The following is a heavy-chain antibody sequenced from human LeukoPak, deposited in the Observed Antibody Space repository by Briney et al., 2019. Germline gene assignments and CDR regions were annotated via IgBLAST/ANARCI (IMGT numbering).Heavy chain of an antibody. CDR3: ARRILTGYYYFDY. V-gene: IGHV4-39*07. CDR1: GGSISSSSYY. CDR2: IYYSGST. D-gene: IGHD3-9*01. Sequence: SETLSLTCTVSGGSISSSSYYWGWIRQPPGKGLEWIGSIYYSGSTYYNPSLKSRVTISVDTSKNQFSLKLSSVTAADTAVYYCARRILTGYYYFDYWGQGTLVTVSS. J-gene: IGHJ4*02.